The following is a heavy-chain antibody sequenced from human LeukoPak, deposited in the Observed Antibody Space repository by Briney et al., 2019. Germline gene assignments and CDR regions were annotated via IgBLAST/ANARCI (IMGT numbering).Heavy chain of an antibody. J-gene: IGHJ4*02. CDR1: GYTFISYD. V-gene: IGHV1-8*01. D-gene: IGHD6-13*01. CDR2: MNPNSGNT. CDR3: ARGTRAAAGGY. Sequence: GASVKVSCTASGYTFISYDINWVRQAPGQGLEWMGWMNPNSGNTGYAQKFQGRVTMTRNTSISTAYMELSSLRSEDTAVCYCARGTRAAAGGYWGQGTLVTVSS.